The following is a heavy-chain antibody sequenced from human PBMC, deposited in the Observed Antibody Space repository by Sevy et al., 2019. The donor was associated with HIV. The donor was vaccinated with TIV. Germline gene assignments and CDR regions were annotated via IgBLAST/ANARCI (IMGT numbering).Heavy chain of an antibody. V-gene: IGHV1-3*04. CDR1: GYSFTNYI. J-gene: IGHJ4*02. CDR3: ARDFCSGGSCYSAFVY. CDR2: VNTRTGDT. D-gene: IGHD2-15*01. Sequence: ASVKVSCKASGYSFTNYIMYWVRQAPGQGLEWMGWVNTRTGDTKYSEKFQGRVSITRDTSASITYMESRSLKSEDTAVYYCARDFCSGGSCYSAFVYWGQGTLVTVSS.